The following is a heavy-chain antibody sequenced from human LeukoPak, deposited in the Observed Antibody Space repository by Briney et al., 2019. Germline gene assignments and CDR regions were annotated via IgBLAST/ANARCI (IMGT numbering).Heavy chain of an antibody. J-gene: IGHJ6*03. CDR1: GGSISSSNW. V-gene: IGHV4-4*02. CDR2: IYHSGST. Sequence: PSETLSLTCAVSGGSISSSNWWSWVRQPPGKGLEWIGEIYHSGSTNYNPSLKSRVTISVDKSKNQFSLKLSSVTAADTAVYYCARALVRRGILRFYPRDYYYMDVWGKGTTVTVSS. CDR3: ARALVRRGILRFYPRDYYYMDV. D-gene: IGHD3-3*01.